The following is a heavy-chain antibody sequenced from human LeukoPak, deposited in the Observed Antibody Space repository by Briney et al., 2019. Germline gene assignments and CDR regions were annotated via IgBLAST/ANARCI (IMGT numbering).Heavy chain of an antibody. CDR2: ISYSGST. V-gene: IGHV4-59*01. J-gene: IGHJ3*02. Sequence: SETLSLTCTVSGGSISTYYWSWIRQPPGKGLEWIGYISYSGSTNYNPSLRSRFTISVDTSKNQFSLKLNSVTAADTAVYYCARAQDYGDYRGATFDIWGQGTMLTVSS. D-gene: IGHD4-17*01. CDR1: GGSISTYY. CDR3: ARAQDYGDYRGATFDI.